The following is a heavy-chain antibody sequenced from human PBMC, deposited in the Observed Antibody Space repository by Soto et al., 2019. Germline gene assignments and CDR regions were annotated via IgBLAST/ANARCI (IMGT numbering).Heavy chain of an antibody. V-gene: IGHV4-34*01. D-gene: IGHD6-19*01. Sequence: SETLSLTCSVSGASISSYYYTWIRQTPGKGLQWIGQINHSGSAYYNPSLKSRVTISVHTSNSQFSLELSSVTAADTAVYYCARGLITGSHYSGGWYYFDSWGQGTQVTVSS. CDR2: INHSGSA. CDR1: GASISSYY. CDR3: ARGLITGSHYSGGWYYFDS. J-gene: IGHJ4*02.